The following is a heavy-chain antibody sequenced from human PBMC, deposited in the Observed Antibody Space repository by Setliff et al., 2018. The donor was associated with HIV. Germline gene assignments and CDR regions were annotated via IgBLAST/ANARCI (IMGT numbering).Heavy chain of an antibody. D-gene: IGHD2-8*02. Sequence: PSETLSLTCTVSGDSIISVGYYWSWIRQHPGKGLEWIGYIYYSGSTYYNPSLKSRVTISVDTSKNQFSLKLSSVTAADTAVYYCARDLVAAFDIWGQGTMVTVSS. V-gene: IGHV4-31*03. CDR3: ARDLVAAFDI. J-gene: IGHJ3*02. CDR2: IYYSGST. CDR1: GDSIISVGYY.